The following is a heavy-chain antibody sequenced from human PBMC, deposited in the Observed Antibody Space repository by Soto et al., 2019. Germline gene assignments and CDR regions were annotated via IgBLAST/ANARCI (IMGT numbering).Heavy chain of an antibody. CDR3: AKDISRRYGSGTRFDY. CDR2: ISGSGGST. J-gene: IGHJ4*02. D-gene: IGHD3-10*01. Sequence: EVQLLESGGGLVQPGGSLRLSCAASGFTFSSYAMSWVRQAPGKGLEWVSAISGSGGSTYYADSVKGRFTISRDNSKNTLYLQMNSLRAEDTAVSYCAKDISRRYGSGTRFDYWGQGTLVTVSS. CDR1: GFTFSSYA. V-gene: IGHV3-23*01.